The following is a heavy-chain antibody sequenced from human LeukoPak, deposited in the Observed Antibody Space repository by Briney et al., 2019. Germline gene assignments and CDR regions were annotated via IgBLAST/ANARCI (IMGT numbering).Heavy chain of an antibody. J-gene: IGHJ4*02. CDR2: IKQDGSEK. D-gene: IGHD6-13*01. Sequence: PGGSLRLSCAASGFTFSSYWMSWGRQAPGKGLEWVANIKQDGSEKYYVDSLKGRFTISRDNAKNSLYLQMNSLRVEDTAVYYCARPRGSSWYFDFWGQGTLVTVSS. CDR3: ARPRGSSWYFDF. CDR1: GFTFSSYW. V-gene: IGHV3-7*04.